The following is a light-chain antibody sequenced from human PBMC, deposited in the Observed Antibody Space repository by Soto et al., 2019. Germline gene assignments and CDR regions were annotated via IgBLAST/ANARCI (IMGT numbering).Light chain of an antibody. J-gene: IGKJ3*01. Sequence: DIQMTQSPSSLSASVGDRVTITCRASQSIRSYLNWYQQKPGKAPKLLIYAASSLQSGVPSRFSGSGSGTDFTLTISSLQPEDVATYYCQKYNSATRTFGPGTKVDI. CDR1: QSIRSY. CDR3: QKYNSATRT. CDR2: AAS. V-gene: IGKV1-39*01.